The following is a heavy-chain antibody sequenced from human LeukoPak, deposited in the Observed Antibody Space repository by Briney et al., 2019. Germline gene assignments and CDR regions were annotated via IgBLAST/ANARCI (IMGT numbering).Heavy chain of an antibody. CDR1: GFTFSSYA. V-gene: IGHV3-23*01. Sequence: GGSLRLSCAASGFTFSSYAMSWVRQAPGKGLEWVSAISGSGGSTYYADSVKGRFTSSRDNSKNTLYLQMNSLRAEDTAVYYCAKAATFGVVRTSAFDIWGQGTMVTVSS. J-gene: IGHJ3*02. CDR3: AKAATFGVVRTSAFDI. CDR2: ISGSGGST. D-gene: IGHD3-3*01.